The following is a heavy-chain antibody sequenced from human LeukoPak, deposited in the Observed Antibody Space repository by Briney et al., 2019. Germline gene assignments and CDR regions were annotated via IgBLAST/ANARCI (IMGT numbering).Heavy chain of an antibody. J-gene: IGHJ4*02. CDR1: GGSISSGGYS. Sequence: SQTLSLTCAVSGGSISSGGYSWSWIRQPPGKGLEWIGYIYHSGSTDYNPSLKSRVTISVDRSKNQFSLKLSSVTAADTAVYYCARVSGGGLFDYWGQGTLVAVSS. D-gene: IGHD3-16*01. CDR2: IYHSGST. V-gene: IGHV4-30-2*01. CDR3: ARVSGGGLFDY.